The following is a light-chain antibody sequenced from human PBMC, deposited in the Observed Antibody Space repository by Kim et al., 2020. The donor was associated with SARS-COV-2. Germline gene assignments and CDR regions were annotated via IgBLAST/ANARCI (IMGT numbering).Light chain of an antibody. CDR3: QQRSNWPPYT. CDR2: DAS. J-gene: IGKJ2*01. V-gene: IGKV3-11*01. Sequence: GERGTHTGRGRQRVSRYVGGYQQKTGQDPRNRIYDASNRATGIPARFSGSGSGTDVTLTISSLEPEDVAVDYCQQRSNWPPYTVGQGTKLEIK. CDR1: QRVSRY.